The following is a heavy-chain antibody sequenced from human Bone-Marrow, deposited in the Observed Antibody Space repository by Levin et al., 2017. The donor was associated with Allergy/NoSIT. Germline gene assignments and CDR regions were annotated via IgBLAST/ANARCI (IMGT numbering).Heavy chain of an antibody. CDR2: IWYDGSNK. J-gene: IGHJ5*02. V-gene: IGHV3-33*01. Sequence: SGGSLRLSCAASGFTFSSYGMHWVRQAPGKGLEWVAVIWYDGSNKYYADSVKGRFTISRDNSKNTLYLQMNSLRAEDTAVYYCARTLGGGWFDPWGQGTLVTVSS. CDR3: ARTLGGGWFDP. D-gene: IGHD3-16*01. CDR1: GFTFSSYG.